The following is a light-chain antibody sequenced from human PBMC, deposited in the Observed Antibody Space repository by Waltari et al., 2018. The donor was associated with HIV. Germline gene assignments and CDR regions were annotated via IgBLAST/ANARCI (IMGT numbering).Light chain of an antibody. CDR3: ESADNSGTYWV. V-gene: IGLV3-25*03. Sequence: SYELTQPPSVSVSPGQTAKITCPGEALPNQYAHWYQQKPGQAPLLVIYKDTQRPSGIPERFSGSHSGTTVTLTISGVQAEDEADYYCESADNSGTYWVFGGGTKLSVL. J-gene: IGLJ3*02. CDR1: ALPNQY. CDR2: KDT.